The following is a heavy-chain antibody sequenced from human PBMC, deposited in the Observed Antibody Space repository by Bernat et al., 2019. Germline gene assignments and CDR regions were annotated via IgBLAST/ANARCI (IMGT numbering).Heavy chain of an antibody. V-gene: IGHV3-49*04. CDR1: GFTFGDYA. CDR3: TRDALAYDDYVDY. J-gene: IGHJ4*02. D-gene: IGHD5-12*01. Sequence: EVQLVESGGGLVQPGRSLRLSCTASGFTFGDYAMSWVRQAPGKGLEWVGFISSKAYGGTTEYAASVKGRFTISRDDSKSIAYLQMNSLKTEDTAVYYCTRDALAYDDYVDYWGQGTLVTVSS. CDR2: ISSKAYGGTT.